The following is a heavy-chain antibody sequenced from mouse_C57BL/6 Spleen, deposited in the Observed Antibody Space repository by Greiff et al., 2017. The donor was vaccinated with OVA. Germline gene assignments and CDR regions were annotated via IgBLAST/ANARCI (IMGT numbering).Heavy chain of an antibody. CDR3: ARGDYDEGDYFDY. CDR2: INPSTGGT. V-gene: IGHV1-42*01. J-gene: IGHJ2*01. D-gene: IGHD2-4*01. Sequence: EVKVVESGPELVKPGASVKISCKASGYSFTGYYMNWVKQSPEKSLERIGEINPSTGGTTYNQKFKAKATLTVDKSSSTAYMQLKSLTSEDSAVYYCARGDYDEGDYFDYWGQGTTLTVSS. CDR1: GYSFTGYY.